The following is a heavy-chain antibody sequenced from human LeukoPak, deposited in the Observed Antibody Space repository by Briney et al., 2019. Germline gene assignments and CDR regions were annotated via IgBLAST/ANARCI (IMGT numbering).Heavy chain of an antibody. CDR3: ARDLREDIVVVPAATPFN. J-gene: IGHJ4*02. CDR1: AYTFTSYD. D-gene: IGHD2-2*01. CDR2: ISTYNGNT. V-gene: IGHV1-18*01. Sequence: GASVKVCCKASAYTFTSYDISMVRHAPGQGHERKGWISTYNGNTNYAQKLQGRVTMTTDTSTSTAYMEMRSLRSDDTAVYYCARDLREDIVVVPAATPFNWGQGTLVTVSS.